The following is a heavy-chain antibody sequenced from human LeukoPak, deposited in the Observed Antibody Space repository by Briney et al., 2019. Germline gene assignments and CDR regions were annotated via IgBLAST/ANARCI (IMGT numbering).Heavy chain of an antibody. D-gene: IGHD1-20*01. Sequence: SETLSLTCSVSGGSISSYYWSWIRQPPGKGLEWIGYMYNSGSANYNPSLKSRVTISLDTSKNQFSLKLNSVTAADTAVYFCARGSISGTRIYYYYYYLDVWGKGTTVTISS. CDR3: ARGSISGTRIYYYYYYLDV. J-gene: IGHJ6*03. V-gene: IGHV4-59*13. CDR2: MYNSGSA. CDR1: GGSISSYY.